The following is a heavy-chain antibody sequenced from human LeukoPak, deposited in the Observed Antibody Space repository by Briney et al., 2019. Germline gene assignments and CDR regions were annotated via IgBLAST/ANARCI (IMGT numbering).Heavy chain of an antibody. CDR3: ARDQSFEMDAFDV. CDR1: GGSFKNQF. V-gene: IGHV4-34*01. Sequence: SETLSLTCAVYGGSFKNQFWTWIRQAPGKGLEWIGEVSHNGSTVYNPSLESRITISVDTSKKQFSLRVNSVTVADAAVYYCARDQSFEMDAFDVWGQGTMVTVSS. J-gene: IGHJ3*01. CDR2: VSHNGST. D-gene: IGHD5-24*01.